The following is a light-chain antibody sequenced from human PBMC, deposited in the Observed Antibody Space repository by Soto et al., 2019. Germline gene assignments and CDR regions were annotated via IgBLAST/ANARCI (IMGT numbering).Light chain of an antibody. Sequence: EIVMTQSPATLSVSPGERATLSCRASQSVSSNLAWYQQKPGQAPRLLFYGASTRATGLPARFSGSGSGTDFTLTISSLQSEDFAVYYCQQSNKWPYTFGQGTKLEIK. CDR3: QQSNKWPYT. CDR1: QSVSSN. J-gene: IGKJ2*01. V-gene: IGKV3-15*01. CDR2: GAS.